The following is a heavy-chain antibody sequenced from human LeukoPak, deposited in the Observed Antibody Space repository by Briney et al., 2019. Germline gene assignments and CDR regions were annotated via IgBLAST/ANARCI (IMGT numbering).Heavy chain of an antibody. V-gene: IGHV4-61*02. D-gene: IGHD3-22*01. CDR3: ARSFRYYDSSGPPPDL. J-gene: IGHJ2*01. CDR1: GGSISSGSYY. Sequence: SETLSLTCTVSGGSISSGSYYWSWIRQPAGKGLEWIGRIYTSGSTNYNPSLKSRVTISVDTSKNQFSLKLGSVTAADTAVYYCARSFRYYDSSGPPPDLWGRGTLVTVSS. CDR2: IYTSGST.